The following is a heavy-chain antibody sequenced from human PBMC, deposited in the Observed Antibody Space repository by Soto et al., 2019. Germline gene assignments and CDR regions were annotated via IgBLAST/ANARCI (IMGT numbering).Heavy chain of an antibody. D-gene: IGHD5-18*01. CDR1: GFTFSSYG. J-gene: IGHJ5*02. CDR3: AKDLGLVWDTAMDPLHHLFDP. Sequence: PGGSLRLSCAASGFTFSSYGMHWVRQAPGKGLEWVAVISYDGSNKYYADSVKGRFTISRDNSKNKLYLQMNSLRAEDTAVYYCAKDLGLVWDTAMDPLHHLFDPWGQGTLVTVSS. V-gene: IGHV3-30*18. CDR2: ISYDGSNK.